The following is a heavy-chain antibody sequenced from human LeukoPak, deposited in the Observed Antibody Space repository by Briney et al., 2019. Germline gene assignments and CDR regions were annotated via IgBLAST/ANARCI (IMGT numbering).Heavy chain of an antibody. CDR2: IYTGGNT. D-gene: IGHD3-22*01. CDR1: GFTFSSFA. V-gene: IGHV3-66*01. J-gene: IGHJ4*02. CDR3: ARGQIDLLRNYFDS. Sequence: GGSLRLSCAASGFTFSSFAVSWVRQAPGKGLEWLSIIYTGGNTVSAESVKGRFIISRDNSRNTVHLQMNSLRDDDTAVYYCARGQIDLLRNYFDSWGPGTLVAVSS.